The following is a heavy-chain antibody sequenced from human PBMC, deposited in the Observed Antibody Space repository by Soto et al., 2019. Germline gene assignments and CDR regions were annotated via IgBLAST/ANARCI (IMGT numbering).Heavy chain of an antibody. J-gene: IGHJ2*01. V-gene: IGHV3-73*02. CDR3: TGVGVPRGWYFDL. D-gene: IGHD1-26*01. CDR1: GFTFSGSA. CDR2: IRRKAHSYAT. Sequence: EVQLVESGGGLVQPGGSLKLSCAASGFTFSGSAMHWVRQASGNGLEWVARIRRKAHSYATAYAASVKGRFTISRDDSKNTAFLQMNSLTTEDTAVYYCTGVGVPRGWYFDLWGRGTLVTVSS.